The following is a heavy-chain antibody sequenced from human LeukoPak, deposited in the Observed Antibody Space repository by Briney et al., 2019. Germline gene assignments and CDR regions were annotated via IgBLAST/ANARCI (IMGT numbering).Heavy chain of an antibody. Sequence: SETLSLTCTVSGGSISTYYWSWIRQPPGKGLEWIGYVYYSGSTNYKSSLQSRVSISVDTSKNLFSLKLRSVTAADTAVYYCASSMSGDYYDSSGYYYSFDYWGQGTLVTVSS. D-gene: IGHD3-22*01. CDR1: GGSISTYY. J-gene: IGHJ4*02. CDR3: ASSMSGDYYDSSGYYYSFDY. V-gene: IGHV4-59*01. CDR2: VYYSGST.